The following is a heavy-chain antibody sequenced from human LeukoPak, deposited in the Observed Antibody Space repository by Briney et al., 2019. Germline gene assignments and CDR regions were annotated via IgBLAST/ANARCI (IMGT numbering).Heavy chain of an antibody. Sequence: GGSLRLSCAASGFTFSTYWMSWVRQAPGKGLEWVANIRQDGSKIYYVDSVKGRFTISRDNAKNSLYLQMNNLRAEDTAVYYCAKDRVYGLPHFDPWGQGTLVTVSS. CDR2: IRQDGSKI. D-gene: IGHD2-8*01. CDR3: AKDRVYGLPHFDP. V-gene: IGHV3-7*03. J-gene: IGHJ5*02. CDR1: GFTFSTYW.